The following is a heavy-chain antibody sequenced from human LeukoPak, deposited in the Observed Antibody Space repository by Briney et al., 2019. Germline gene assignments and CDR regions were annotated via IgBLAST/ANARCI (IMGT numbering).Heavy chain of an antibody. J-gene: IGHJ4*02. CDR3: ARQLGATSRDY. D-gene: IGHD1-26*01. Sequence: EASVKVSCKASGYTFTGYYMHWVRQAPGQGLEWMGWIIPNSGATNYAQNFQGRVTMTRDASISTAYMELNRLTSDDTAVYYCARQLGATSRDYWGQGTLVTVSS. CDR1: GYTFTGYY. V-gene: IGHV1-2*02. CDR2: IIPNSGAT.